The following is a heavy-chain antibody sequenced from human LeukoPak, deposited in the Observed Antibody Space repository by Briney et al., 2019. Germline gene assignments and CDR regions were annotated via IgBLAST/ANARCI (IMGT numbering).Heavy chain of an antibody. CDR2: ISSSGSTI. Sequence: GGSLRLSCAASGFTLSSFEMNWVRQAPGKGLEWVSCISSSGSTIYYADSVKGRFTISRDNAKNSLYLQMNSLRAEDTAVYYCARASGYYDSSGYFDYWGQGTLVTVSS. CDR3: ARASGYYDSSGYFDY. J-gene: IGHJ4*02. V-gene: IGHV3-48*03. D-gene: IGHD3-22*01. CDR1: GFTLSSFE.